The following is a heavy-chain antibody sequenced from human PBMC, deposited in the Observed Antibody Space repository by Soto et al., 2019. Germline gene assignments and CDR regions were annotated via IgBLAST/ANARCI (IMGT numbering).Heavy chain of an antibody. V-gene: IGHV1-3*01. D-gene: IGHD1-26*01. CDR2: INAGNGNT. CDR1: GYTFTSYA. J-gene: IGHJ2*01. CDR3: ARGGSLYWSFDL. Sequence: QVQLVQSGAEVKKPGASVKVSCKASGYTFTSYAMHWVRQAPGQRLEWMGWINAGNGNTKYSQKFQGRVTITRDTSASTDYMELSSLRSEDTAVYYCARGGSLYWSFDLWGRGTLVTVSS.